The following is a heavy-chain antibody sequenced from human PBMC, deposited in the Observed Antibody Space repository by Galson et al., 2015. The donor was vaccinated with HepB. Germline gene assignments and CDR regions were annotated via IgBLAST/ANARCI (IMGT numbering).Heavy chain of an antibody. CDR2: IRYDGSNK. Sequence: SLRLSCAASGFIFSSYGMHWVRQAPGKGLDWVAFIRYDGSNKYYTDSVKGRFTISRDNSKNTLYLQMNSLRVEDTAVYYCARRISGSYTYYYYYYGMDVWGQGTTVTVSS. V-gene: IGHV3-30*02. CDR3: ARRISGSYTYYYYYYGMDV. CDR1: GFIFSSYG. J-gene: IGHJ6*02. D-gene: IGHD1-26*01.